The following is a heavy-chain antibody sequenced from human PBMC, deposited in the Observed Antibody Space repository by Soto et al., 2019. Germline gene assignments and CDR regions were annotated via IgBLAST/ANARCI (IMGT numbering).Heavy chain of an antibody. J-gene: IGHJ4*02. V-gene: IGHV1-69*02. CDR1: GGTFSSYT. D-gene: IGHD2-15*01. Sequence: QVQLVQSGAEVKKPGSSVKVSCKASGGTFSSYTISWVRQAPGQGLEWMGRIIPILGIANYAQKFQVRVTITADKSTSTAYMELSSLRSEDTAVYYCEVVAATRGGDFDYWGQGTLVTVSS. CDR2: IIPILGIA. CDR3: EVVAATRGGDFDY.